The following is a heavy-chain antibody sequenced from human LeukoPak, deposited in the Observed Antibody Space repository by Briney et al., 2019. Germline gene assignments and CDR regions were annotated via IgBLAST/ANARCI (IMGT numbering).Heavy chain of an antibody. Sequence: GGSLRLSCAASGFTFSNHWMSWVRQAPGKGLEWVASINPDGSEKYYVDSVKGRFTISRDNAKNSMYLQMNSLRAGDTAMYYCARGHYGLDYWGQGTLVTVSS. V-gene: IGHV3-7*01. D-gene: IGHD4-17*01. CDR1: GFTFSNHW. J-gene: IGHJ4*02. CDR3: ARGHYGLDY. CDR2: INPDGSEK.